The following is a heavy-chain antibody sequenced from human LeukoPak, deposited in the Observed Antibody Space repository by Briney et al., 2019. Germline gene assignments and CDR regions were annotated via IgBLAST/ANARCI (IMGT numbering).Heavy chain of an antibody. V-gene: IGHV3-74*01. Sequence: PGGSLRLSCAASGFTFSSYWMHWVRQAPGKGLVWVSRINSDGSSTSYADSVKGRFTISRNNAKNTLYLQMNSLRAEDTAVYYCARQRLGYCSGGSCYTGGTNWFDPWGQGTLVTVSS. J-gene: IGHJ5*02. D-gene: IGHD2-15*01. CDR1: GFTFSSYW. CDR2: INSDGSST. CDR3: ARQRLGYCSGGSCYTGGTNWFDP.